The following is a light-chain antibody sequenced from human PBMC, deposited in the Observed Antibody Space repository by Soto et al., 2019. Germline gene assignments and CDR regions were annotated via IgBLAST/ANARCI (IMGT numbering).Light chain of an antibody. V-gene: IGLV3-27*01. CDR1: VLAKKS. Sequence: SYELTQPSSVSVSPGQTATITCSGDVLAKKSARWFQQEAGQAPVLVIYKDTLRPSGIPERFSGSSSGTTVTLTISGAHTEDEADYYCYSVTDTTRVFGGGTKVTVL. CDR2: KDT. CDR3: YSVTDTTRV. J-gene: IGLJ2*01.